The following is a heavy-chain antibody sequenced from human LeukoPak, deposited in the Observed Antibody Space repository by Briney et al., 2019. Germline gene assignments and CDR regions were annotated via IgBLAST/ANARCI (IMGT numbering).Heavy chain of an antibody. CDR3: AKGGGWIQLWLLVDY. CDR2: IRYDGSNK. CDR1: GFTFSSYG. J-gene: IGHJ4*02. V-gene: IGHV3-30*02. Sequence: GGSLRLSCAASGFTFSSYGMHWVRQAPGKGLEWVAFIRYDGSNKYYADSVKGRFTISRDNSKNTLYLQMNSLRAEDTAVYYCAKGGGWIQLWLLVDYWGQGTLVTVSS. D-gene: IGHD5-18*01.